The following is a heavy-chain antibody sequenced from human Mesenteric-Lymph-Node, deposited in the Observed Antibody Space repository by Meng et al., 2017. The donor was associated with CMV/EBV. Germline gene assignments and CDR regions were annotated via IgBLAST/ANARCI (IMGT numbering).Heavy chain of an antibody. CDR1: GFTFSSYS. CDR2: ISSSSSYI. J-gene: IGHJ4*02. V-gene: IGHV3-21*01. Sequence: GESLKISCAASGFTFSSYSMNWVRQAPGKGLEWVSYISSSSSYIYYADSVKGRFTISRDNAKNSLYLQMNSLRAEDTAVYYCARKDYYGSGWDDYWGQGTLVTVSS. CDR3: ARKDYYGSGWDDY. D-gene: IGHD3-10*01.